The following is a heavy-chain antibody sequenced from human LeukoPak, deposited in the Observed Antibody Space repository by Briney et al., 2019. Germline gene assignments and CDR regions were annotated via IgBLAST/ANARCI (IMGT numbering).Heavy chain of an antibody. V-gene: IGHV3-9*01. D-gene: IGHD5-18*01. J-gene: IGHJ4*02. CDR3: AKDILDGYSYGYLDY. Sequence: GGSLSLSCALSGFTLDDYAMHWVRQAPGRGLEWVAGISCNSGSIGYADSVKGRFTISRDNAKNSLYLQMNSLRAEDTALYYCAKDILDGYSYGYLDYWGQGTLVTVSS. CDR2: ISCNSGSI. CDR1: GFTLDDYA.